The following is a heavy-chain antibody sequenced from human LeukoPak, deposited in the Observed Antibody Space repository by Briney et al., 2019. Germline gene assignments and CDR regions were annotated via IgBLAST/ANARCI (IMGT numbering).Heavy chain of an antibody. CDR1: GFTFSSYW. J-gene: IGHJ4*02. CDR2: IKQDGSEK. Sequence: GGSLRLSCAASGFTFSSYWMSWVRQAPGKGLEWVANIKQDGSEKYYVDSVKGRFTISRDNAKNSLYLQMNSLRAEDTAVYYCGRDTPNYDFWSGYYPHFDYWGQGTLVTVSS. D-gene: IGHD3-3*01. CDR3: GRDTPNYDFWSGYYPHFDY. V-gene: IGHV3-7*01.